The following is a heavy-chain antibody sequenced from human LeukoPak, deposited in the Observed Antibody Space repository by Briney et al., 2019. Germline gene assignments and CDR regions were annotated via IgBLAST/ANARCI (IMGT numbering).Heavy chain of an antibody. CDR2: IIPIFGTA. CDR1: GGTFSSYA. CDR3: ARDRIRGYSYGITNYFGY. D-gene: IGHD5-18*01. Sequence: SVKVSCKASGGTFSSYAISWVRQAPGQGLEWMGRIIPIFGTANYAQKFQGRVTITTDESTSTAYMELSSLRSEDTAVYYCARDRIRGYSYGITNYFGYWGQGTLVTVSS. J-gene: IGHJ4*02. V-gene: IGHV1-69*05.